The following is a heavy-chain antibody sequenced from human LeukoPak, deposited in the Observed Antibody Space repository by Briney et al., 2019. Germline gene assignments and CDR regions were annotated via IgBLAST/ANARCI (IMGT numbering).Heavy chain of an antibody. CDR1: GFTFSRSW. CDR2: INSDGNTT. J-gene: IGHJ4*02. CDR3: AREGTNSSGRFFDF. V-gene: IGHV3-74*01. Sequence: GGSLRLSCAASGFTFSRSWMHWVRQVPRKGLMWVSRINSDGNTTNYADSAKGRFTISRDNAKNTLYLQMNSLRVEDAAVYYCAREGTNSSGRFFDFWGQGSLVTVSS. D-gene: IGHD1-26*01.